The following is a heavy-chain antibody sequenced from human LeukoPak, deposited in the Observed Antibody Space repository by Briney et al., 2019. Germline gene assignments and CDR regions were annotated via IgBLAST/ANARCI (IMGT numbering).Heavy chain of an antibody. Sequence: SETLSLTCTVSGDSISSGDYYWSWIRQPAGKGLEWIGRISSSGSTNYNPSLKSRVTISVDTSKNQFSLKLSSVTAADTAVYYCARGRGRGYSSSLARRWFDPWGQGTLVTVSS. CDR2: ISSSGST. D-gene: IGHD6-13*01. V-gene: IGHV4-61*02. J-gene: IGHJ5*02. CDR3: ARGRGRGYSSSLARRWFDP. CDR1: GDSISSGDYY.